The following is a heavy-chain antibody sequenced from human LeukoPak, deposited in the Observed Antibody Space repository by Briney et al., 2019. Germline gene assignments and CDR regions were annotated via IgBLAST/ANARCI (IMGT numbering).Heavy chain of an antibody. D-gene: IGHD6-13*01. CDR2: ITGSGGNT. J-gene: IGHJ6*02. V-gene: IGHV3-23*01. CDR3: AKAASSSWPSYYYGMDV. CDR1: GLIFSSYS. Sequence: GGSLRLSCAASGLIFSSYSMSWVRQAPGKGLEWVSVITGSGGNTYYADSVKGRFTISKDNSKNTAYLQMSSLRVDDTAVYYCAKAASSSWPSYYYGMDVWGQGTTVTVSS.